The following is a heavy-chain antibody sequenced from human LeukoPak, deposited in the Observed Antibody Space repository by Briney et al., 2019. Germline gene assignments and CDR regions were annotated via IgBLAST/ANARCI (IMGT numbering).Heavy chain of an antibody. J-gene: IGHJ2*01. CDR2: IYYSGST. CDR1: GGSITNYY. Sequence: SETLSLTCTVSGGSITNYYWSWIRQPPGKGLEWIGNIYYSGSTDYNPSLKSRLTISVDTSKNQFSLNLNSVTAADTAVYYCARRSGTLWYFDLWGRGTLVTVSS. V-gene: IGHV4-59*01. D-gene: IGHD1-26*01. CDR3: ARRSGTLWYFDL.